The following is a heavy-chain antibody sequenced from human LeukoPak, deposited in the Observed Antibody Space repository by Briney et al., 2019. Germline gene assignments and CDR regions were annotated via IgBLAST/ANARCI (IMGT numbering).Heavy chain of an antibody. CDR1: GYIFTGYY. CDR2: INPDSGAT. CDR3: ARPVGSGSLSAFDI. D-gene: IGHD3-10*01. J-gene: IGHJ3*02. V-gene: IGHV1-2*02. Sequence: ASVPVSCKASGYIFTGYYMHWVRQAPGQGLEWMGWINPDSGATDYAQNFQGRVTMTRDTSISTAYMELSRLRSDDTAVYYCARPVGSGSLSAFDIWGQGTMVAVSS.